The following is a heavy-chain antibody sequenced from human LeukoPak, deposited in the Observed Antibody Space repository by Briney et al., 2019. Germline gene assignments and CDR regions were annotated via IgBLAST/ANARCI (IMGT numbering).Heavy chain of an antibody. CDR1: GGTFSSYA. J-gene: IGHJ4*02. Sequence: VASVKVSCKASGGTFSSYAISWVRQAPGQGLEWMGGIIPIFGTANYAQKFQGRVTITTDESTSTAYMELSSLRSEDTAVYYCARVYYGSGSYLVDYWGQGTLVTVSS. V-gene: IGHV1-69*05. CDR2: IIPIFGTA. D-gene: IGHD3-10*01. CDR3: ARVYYGSGSYLVDY.